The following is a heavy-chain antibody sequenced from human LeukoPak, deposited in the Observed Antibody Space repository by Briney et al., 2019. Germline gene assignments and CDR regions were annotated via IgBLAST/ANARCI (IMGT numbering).Heavy chain of an antibody. CDR1: GASISSYY. Sequence: SETLSLTCTVSGASISSYYWSWIRQPPGKGLEWIGYIYSSGSTNYNPSLKSRVTISVDTSKNQFSLKLSSVTAADTAVYYCARDYEFFLGYYYGMDVWGQGTTVTVSS. CDR2: IYSSGST. J-gene: IGHJ6*02. CDR3: ARDYEFFLGYYYGMDV. V-gene: IGHV4-59*01. D-gene: IGHD3-3*01.